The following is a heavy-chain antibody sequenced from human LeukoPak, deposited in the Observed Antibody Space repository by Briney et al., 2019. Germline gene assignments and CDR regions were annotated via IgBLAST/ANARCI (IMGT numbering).Heavy chain of an antibody. J-gene: IGHJ4*02. Sequence: GGSLRLSCAASGFTFSFYEMNWVRQAPGKGLEWVSYINSGGTSIYYADSVKGRFTISRDNAKNSLYLQMNSLRAEDTAVYYCTRDREKYYYDSSGSAPDFDSWGQGTLVTVSS. D-gene: IGHD3-22*01. CDR2: INSGGTSI. CDR1: GFTFSFYE. V-gene: IGHV3-48*03. CDR3: TRDREKYYYDSSGSAPDFDS.